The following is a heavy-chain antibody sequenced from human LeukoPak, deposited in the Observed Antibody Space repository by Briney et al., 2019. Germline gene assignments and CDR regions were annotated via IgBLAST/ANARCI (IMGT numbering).Heavy chain of an antibody. V-gene: IGHV3-11*04. CDR2: ISSSGSTI. CDR1: GFTFSDYY. D-gene: IGHD6-19*01. J-gene: IGHJ5*02. CDR3: ARVWDSSGWYWWFDP. Sequence: PGGSLRLSCAASGFTFSDYYMSWIRQAPGKGLEWVSYISSSGSTIYYADSVKGRFTISRDNAKNSLYLQMNSLRAEDTAVYYCARVWDSSGWYWWFDPWGQGTLVTVSS.